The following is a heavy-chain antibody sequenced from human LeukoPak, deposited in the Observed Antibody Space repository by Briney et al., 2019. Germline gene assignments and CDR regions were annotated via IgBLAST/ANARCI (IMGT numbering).Heavy chain of an antibody. J-gene: IGHJ6*03. V-gene: IGHV3-74*01. D-gene: IGHD5-18*01. CDR3: ARVGVGYSYGYFGDYYYYYYMDV. CDR1: GFTFSSYW. CDR2: INSDGSST. Sequence: PGGSLRLSCAASGFTFSSYWMHWVRQAPGKGLVWVSRINSDGSSTSYADSVKGRFTISRDNAKNTLYLQMNSLRAEDTAVYYCARVGVGYSYGYFGDYYYYYYMDVWGKGTTVTISS.